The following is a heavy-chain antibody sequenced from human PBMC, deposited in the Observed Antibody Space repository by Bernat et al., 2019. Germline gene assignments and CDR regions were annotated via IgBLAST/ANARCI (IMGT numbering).Heavy chain of an antibody. J-gene: IGHJ4*02. CDR3: ARVTNASPHY. Sequence: QLQLQESGPGLVKPSETLSLTCTVSGGSISSGSYYWGWIRQPPGKVLEWIGSIYYSGSTYYNPSLKSRVTLSADTSKNQFSLNMSSVTAADTAVYYCARVTNASPHYWGQGTLVTVSS. CDR2: IYYSGST. D-gene: IGHD2-2*01. V-gene: IGHV4-39*01. CDR1: GGSISSGSYY.